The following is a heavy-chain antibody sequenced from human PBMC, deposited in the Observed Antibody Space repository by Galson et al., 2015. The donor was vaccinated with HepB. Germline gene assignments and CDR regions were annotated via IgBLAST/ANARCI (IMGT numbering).Heavy chain of an antibody. J-gene: IGHJ4*02. V-gene: IGHV3-30*18. D-gene: IGHD2-15*01. CDR2: ISYDGTNK. CDR1: GFTFSDYG. Sequence: SLRLSCAASGFTFSDYGMHWVRQAPGKGLEWVAIISYDGTNKYYGDSVKGRFTISRDNSKTTLYLQTNSLRAEDTAVYYCAKDRGSYGEGYYLGYWGQGTLVTVSS. CDR3: AKDRGSYGEGYYLGY.